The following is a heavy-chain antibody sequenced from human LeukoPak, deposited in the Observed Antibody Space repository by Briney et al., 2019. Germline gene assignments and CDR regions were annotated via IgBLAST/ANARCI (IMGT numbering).Heavy chain of an antibody. CDR2: ISGGRGLST. D-gene: IGHD3-10*01. CDR3: AQGGGSGTYAFDY. V-gene: IGHV3-23*01. Sequence: GGSLRLSCAASGFSSSNYAMNWVRQAPGKGLEWVSVISGGRGLSTYYADSVKGRFTISRDNSKNTLYLQMNSLRAEDTAVYYCAQGGGSGTYAFDYWGQGTLVTVSS. J-gene: IGHJ4*02. CDR1: GFSSSNYA.